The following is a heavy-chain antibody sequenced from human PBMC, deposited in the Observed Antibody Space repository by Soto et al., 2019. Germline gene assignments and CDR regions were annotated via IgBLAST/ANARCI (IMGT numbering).Heavy chain of an antibody. CDR2: ISAYNGNT. CDR1: GYTFTSYG. Sequence: QVQLVQSGAEVKKPGASVKVSCKASGYTFTSYGISWVRQAPGQGLEWMGWISAYNGNTNYAQKLQGRVTITTDTSTSTAYLELRSLRSDDTAVYYCARVPFGRPEGYYYGMDVWGQGTTVTVSS. V-gene: IGHV1-18*01. D-gene: IGHD3-10*01. CDR3: ARVPFGRPEGYYYGMDV. J-gene: IGHJ6*02.